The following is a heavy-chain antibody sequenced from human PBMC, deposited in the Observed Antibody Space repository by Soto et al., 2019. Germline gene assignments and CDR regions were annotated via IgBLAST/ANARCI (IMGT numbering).Heavy chain of an antibody. V-gene: IGHV4-4*07. D-gene: IGHD2-2*01. CDR2: IYTSGST. Sequence: SETLSLTCNVSGGSISSYYWSWIRQPAGKGLEWIGRIYTSGSTNYNPSLKSRVTMSVDTSKNQFSLKLSSVTAADTAVYYCARACSSNSCYDVFDYWGQRTLVTVSS. J-gene: IGHJ4*02. CDR3: ARACSSNSCYDVFDY. CDR1: GGSISSYY.